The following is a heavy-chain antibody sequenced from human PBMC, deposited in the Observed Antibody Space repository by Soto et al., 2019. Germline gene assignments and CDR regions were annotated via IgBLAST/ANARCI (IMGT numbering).Heavy chain of an antibody. D-gene: IGHD3-22*01. CDR1: GGSISSGDYY. J-gene: IGHJ6*02. CDR2: IYYSGST. Sequence: LSLTCTVSGGSISSGDYYWSWIRQPPGKGLEWIGYIYYSGSTYYNPSLKSRVTISVDTSKNQFSLKLSSVTAADTAVYYCARVSYYDSSGPDPYYYYGMDVWGQGTTVTVSS. CDR3: ARVSYYDSSGPDPYYYYGMDV. V-gene: IGHV4-30-4*01.